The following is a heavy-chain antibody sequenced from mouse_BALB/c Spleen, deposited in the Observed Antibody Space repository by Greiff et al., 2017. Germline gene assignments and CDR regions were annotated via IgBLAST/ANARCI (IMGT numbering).Heavy chain of an antibody. CDR2: IRSKSNNYAT. D-gene: IGHD1-2*01. V-gene: IGHV10-1*02. CDR3: VRLLRPYYYAMDY. CDR1: GFTFNTYA. J-gene: IGHJ4*01. Sequence: VQLKESGGGLVQPKGSLKLSCAASGFTFNTYAMNWVRQAPGKGLEWVARIRSKSNNYATYYADSVKDRFTISRDDSQSMLYLQMNNLKTEDTAMYYCVRLLRPYYYAMDYWGQGTSVTVSS.